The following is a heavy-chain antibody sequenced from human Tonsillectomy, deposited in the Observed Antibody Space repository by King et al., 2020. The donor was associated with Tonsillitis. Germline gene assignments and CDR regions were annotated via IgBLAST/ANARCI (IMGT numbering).Heavy chain of an antibody. CDR2: IKQDGSEK. J-gene: IGHJ6*02. CDR3: ARVDVFRYFDWLSYYNGMDV. V-gene: IGHV3-7*03. Sequence: VQLVESGGGLVQPGGSLRLSCAASGFTFSSYWMSWVRQAPGKGLEWVANIKQDGSEKYYVDSVKGRFTITRDNAKNSLYLQMHSLRAEDTAVYYCARVDVFRYFDWLSYYNGMDVWGQGTTVTVSS. CDR1: GFTFSSYW. D-gene: IGHD3-9*01.